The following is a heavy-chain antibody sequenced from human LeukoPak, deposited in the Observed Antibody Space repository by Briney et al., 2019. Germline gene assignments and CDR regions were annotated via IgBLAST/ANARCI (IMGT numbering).Heavy chain of an antibody. J-gene: IGHJ4*02. Sequence: SETLSLTCTVYGGSFSGHYWSWIRRPPGKGLEWIGELNHSGATNYDPSLRSRVTISVDTSKNQFSLKLSSVTAADTAVYFCARHGSYSLDYWGQGALVTVSS. D-gene: IGHD3-3*01. CDR2: LNHSGAT. CDR1: GGSFSGHY. CDR3: ARHGSYSLDY. V-gene: IGHV4-34*01.